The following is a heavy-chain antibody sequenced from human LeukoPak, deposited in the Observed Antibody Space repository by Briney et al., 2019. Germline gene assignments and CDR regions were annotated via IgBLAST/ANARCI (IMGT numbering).Heavy chain of an antibody. J-gene: IGHJ4*02. Sequence: SETLSLTCTVSGGSISSYYWSWFRQPPGKGLEWIGYIYYSGSTNYNPSLKSRVTISVDTSKNQFSLKLSSVTAADTAVYYCARVEGDSSSWPSFDYWGQGTLVTVSS. D-gene: IGHD6-13*01. CDR1: GGSISSYY. CDR3: ARVEGDSSSWPSFDY. CDR2: IYYSGST. V-gene: IGHV4-59*01.